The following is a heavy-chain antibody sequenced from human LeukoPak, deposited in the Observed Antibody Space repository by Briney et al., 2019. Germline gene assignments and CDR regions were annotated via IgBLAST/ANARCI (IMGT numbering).Heavy chain of an antibody. CDR3: ARGPGRKQWLRSFYYFDY. V-gene: IGHV1-8*01. CDR2: MNPNSGNT. D-gene: IGHD5-12*01. CDR1: GYTFTSYD. J-gene: IGHJ4*02. Sequence: ASVKVSCKASGYTFTSYDINWVRQAPGQGLEWMGWMNPNSGNTDYAQTFQGRVTMTRNTSISTACMELSSLRSEDTAVYYCARGPGRKQWLRSFYYFDYWGQGTLVTVSS.